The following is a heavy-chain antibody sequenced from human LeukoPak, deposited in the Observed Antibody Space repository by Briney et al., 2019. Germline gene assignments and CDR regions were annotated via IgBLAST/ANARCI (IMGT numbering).Heavy chain of an antibody. CDR2: IDPSDSYT. CDR1: GYSFTSYS. Sequence: GESLKISCKGAGYSFTSYSISWVRQMPGKGLEWMGRIDPSDSYTNYSPSFQGHVTISADKSISTAYLQWSSLKASDTAMYYWARLVEMASITDYWGQGTLVTVSS. D-gene: IGHD5-24*01. V-gene: IGHV5-10-1*01. CDR3: ARLVEMASITDY. J-gene: IGHJ4*02.